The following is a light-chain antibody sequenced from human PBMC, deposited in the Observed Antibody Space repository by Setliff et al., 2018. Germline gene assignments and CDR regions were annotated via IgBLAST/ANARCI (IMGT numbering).Light chain of an antibody. CDR2: DVS. J-gene: IGLJ2*01. Sequence: QSALTQPASVSGSPGQSITISCTGTSSDVGGYNYVSWYQQHPGRAPKLMIYDVSKRPSGVSNRFSGSKSDNTASLTISGLQAEDEADYYCSSCTSSSAVVFGGGTKGTVL. V-gene: IGLV2-14*01. CDR3: SSCTSSSAVV. CDR1: SSDVGGYNY.